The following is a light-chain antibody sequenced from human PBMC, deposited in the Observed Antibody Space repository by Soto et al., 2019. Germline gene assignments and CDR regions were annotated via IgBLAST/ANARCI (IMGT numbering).Light chain of an antibody. J-gene: IGKJ1*01. CDR2: STS. CDR3: QQYDSPIWT. V-gene: IGKV3-20*01. CDR1: QSVGSSY. Sequence: ENVLTQSPGTLSLSPGERATLSCRASQSVGSSYLAWYQQKPGQAPRLLIYSTSSRATDIPDRFSGSGSGTDFPLTISRLEPEDFAVYYCQQYDSPIWTFGQGTKVEIK.